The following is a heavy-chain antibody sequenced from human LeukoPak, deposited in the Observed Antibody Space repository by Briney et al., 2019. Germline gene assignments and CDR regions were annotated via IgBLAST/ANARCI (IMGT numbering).Heavy chain of an antibody. CDR1: GFTFSSYS. D-gene: IGHD3-22*01. Sequence: GRSLRLSCAASGFTFSSYSMNWVRQAPGKGLEWVSSISSSSSYIYYADSVKGRFTISRDNAKNSLYLQMNSLRAEDTAVYYCARLHYYDSSGYEVDYWGQGTLVTVSS. V-gene: IGHV3-21*01. CDR2: ISSSSSYI. CDR3: ARLHYYDSSGYEVDY. J-gene: IGHJ4*02.